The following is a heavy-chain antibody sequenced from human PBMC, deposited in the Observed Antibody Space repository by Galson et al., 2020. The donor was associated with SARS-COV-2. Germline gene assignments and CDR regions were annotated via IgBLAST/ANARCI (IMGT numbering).Heavy chain of an antibody. D-gene: IGHD3-10*01. CDR1: GGSISSSSYY. CDR3: ARYGVRGVRSPYYFDY. J-gene: IGHJ4*02. CDR2: IYYSGST. V-gene: IGHV4-39*01. Sequence: SETLSLTCTVSGGSISSSSYYWGWIRQPPGKGLEWIGSIYYSGSTYYNPSLKSRVTISVDTSKNQFSLKLSSVTAADTAVYYCARYGVRGVRSPYYFDYWGQGTLVTVSS.